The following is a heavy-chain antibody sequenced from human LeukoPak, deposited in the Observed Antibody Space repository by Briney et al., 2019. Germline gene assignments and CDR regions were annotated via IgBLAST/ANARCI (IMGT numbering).Heavy chain of an antibody. V-gene: IGHV3-23*01. D-gene: IGHD3-10*01. CDR3: AKGKEYYYGSGSYYDY. Sequence: GGSLRLSCAASGFTFSSYAMSWVRQAPGKGLEWVSAISGSGGSTYYADSVKGRFAISRDNSKNTLYLQMNSLRAEDTAVYYCAKGKEYYYGSGSYYDYWGQGTLVTVSS. CDR1: GFTFSSYA. CDR2: ISGSGGST. J-gene: IGHJ4*02.